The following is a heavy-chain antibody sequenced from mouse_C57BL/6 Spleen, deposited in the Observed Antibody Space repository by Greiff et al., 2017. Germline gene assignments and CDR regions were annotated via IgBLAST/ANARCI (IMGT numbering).Heavy chain of an antibody. V-gene: IGHV1-52*01. D-gene: IGHD1-1*01. CDR3: ARTGYYGSGDV. J-gene: IGHJ1*03. CDR2: IDPSDSET. Sequence: VQLQQPGAELVRPGSSVKLSCKASGYTFTSYWMHWVKQRPIQGLEWIGNIDPSDSETHYNQKFKDKATLTVDKSSSTAYMQLSSLTSEDSAVYYCARTGYYGSGDVWGKGTTVTVSS. CDR1: GYTFTSYW.